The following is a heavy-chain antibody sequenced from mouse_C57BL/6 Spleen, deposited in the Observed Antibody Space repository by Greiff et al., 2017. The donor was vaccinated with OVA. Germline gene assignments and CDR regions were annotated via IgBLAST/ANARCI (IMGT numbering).Heavy chain of an antibody. CDR1: GFTFSSYA. CDR2: ISDGGSYT. V-gene: IGHV5-4*01. CDR3: AREKDWEGHWYFDV. J-gene: IGHJ1*03. D-gene: IGHD4-1*01. Sequence: EVMLVESGGGLVKPGGSLKLSCAASGFTFSSYAMSWVRQTPEKRLEWVATISDGGSYTYYPDNVKGRFTISRDNAKNNLYLQMSHLKSEDTAMYYCAREKDWEGHWYFDVWGTGTTVTVSS.